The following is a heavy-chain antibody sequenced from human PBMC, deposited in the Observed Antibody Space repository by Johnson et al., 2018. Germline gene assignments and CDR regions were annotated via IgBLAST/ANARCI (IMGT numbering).Heavy chain of an antibody. J-gene: IGHJ4*02. CDR3: ARAASGFDY. V-gene: IGHV3-72*01. D-gene: IGHD2-15*01. CDR2: TRNKANSYIT. CDR1: GFILSDHY. Sequence: EVQLVESGGGLVQPGGSLRLSCVVSGFILSDHYMDWVRQGPGKGLEWVGRTRNKANSYITEYAASVQGRFTISRDDSMNTLYLKMNSLKTEDTAMYYCARAASGFDYWGQGALVTVSS.